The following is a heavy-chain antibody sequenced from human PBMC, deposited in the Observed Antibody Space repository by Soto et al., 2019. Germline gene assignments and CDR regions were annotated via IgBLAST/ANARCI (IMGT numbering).Heavy chain of an antibody. D-gene: IGHD3-10*01. CDR1: GFTLSSYW. Sequence: EVQLVESGGGLVQPGGSLRLSCAASGFTLSSYWMGWVRQAPGKGLEWVANIKQDGSERYYVDSVKGRFTISRDNAKNSLYLQMNSLGAEDTAVYYCARDGAGFDYWGQGILVTVSS. CDR3: ARDGAGFDY. J-gene: IGHJ4*02. V-gene: IGHV3-7*03. CDR2: IKQDGSER.